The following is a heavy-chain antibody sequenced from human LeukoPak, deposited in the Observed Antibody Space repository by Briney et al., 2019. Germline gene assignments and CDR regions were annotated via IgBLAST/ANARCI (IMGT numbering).Heavy chain of an antibody. V-gene: IGHV4-59*01. J-gene: IGHJ4*02. CDR1: GGSISSYY. CDR2: IYYSGST. CDR3: ARVMRIYSGYYPAFDY. Sequence: PSETLSLTCTVSGGSISSYYWSWIRQPPGKGLEWIGYIYYSGSTNYNPSLNSRVTISVDTSKNQFSLKLSSVTDAAAAVYYSARVMRIYSGYYPAFDYWGQGTLVTVSS. D-gene: IGHD5-12*01.